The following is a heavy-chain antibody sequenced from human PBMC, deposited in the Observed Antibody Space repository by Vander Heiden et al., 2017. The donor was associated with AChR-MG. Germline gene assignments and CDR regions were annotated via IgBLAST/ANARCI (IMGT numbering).Heavy chain of an antibody. CDR1: GGSISSSSYY. D-gene: IGHD2-2*03. Sequence: QLQLQESGPGLVKPSETLSLTCPVPGGSISSSSYYWGWIRQPPGKGLEWIGSIYYSGSTYYNPSLKSRVTISVDTSKNQFSLKLSSVTAADTAVYYCARLDITPGAFDIWGQGTMVTVSS. CDR3: ARLDITPGAFDI. V-gene: IGHV4-39*01. CDR2: IYYSGST. J-gene: IGHJ3*02.